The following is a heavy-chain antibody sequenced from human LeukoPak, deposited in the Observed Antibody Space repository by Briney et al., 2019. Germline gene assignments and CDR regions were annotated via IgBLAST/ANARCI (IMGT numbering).Heavy chain of an antibody. Sequence: GGSLRLSCAASGFTFSSYSMNWVRQAPGKGLEWVSSISSSSSYIYYADSVKGRFTISRDNAKNSLYLQMNSLRAEDTAVYYCARAVVPAASFGEIDYWGQGTLVTVSS. CDR1: GFTFSSYS. J-gene: IGHJ4*02. CDR3: ARAVVPAASFGEIDY. V-gene: IGHV3-21*01. CDR2: ISSSSSYI. D-gene: IGHD2-2*01.